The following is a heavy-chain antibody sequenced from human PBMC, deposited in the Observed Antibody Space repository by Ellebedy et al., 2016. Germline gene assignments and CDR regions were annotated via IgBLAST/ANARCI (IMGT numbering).Heavy chain of an antibody. V-gene: IGHV1-24*01. CDR1: GYTLTELS. J-gene: IGHJ3*02. Sequence: ASVKVSCXVSGYTLTELSMHWVRQAPGKGLEWMGGFDPEDGETIYAQKFQGRVTMTRDTSTSTVYMELSSLRSEDTAVYYCARYHTAMDAFDIWGQGTTVTVS. D-gene: IGHD5-18*01. CDR3: ARYHTAMDAFDI. CDR2: FDPEDGET.